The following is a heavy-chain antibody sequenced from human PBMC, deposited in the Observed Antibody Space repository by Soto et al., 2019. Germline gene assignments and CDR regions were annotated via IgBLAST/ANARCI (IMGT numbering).Heavy chain of an antibody. D-gene: IGHD3-3*01. V-gene: IGHV3-23*01. CDR2: VGGSGSDT. CDR1: AINFRSYA. CDR3: AKRQSFDFWSGYLPFFDY. J-gene: IGHJ4*02. Sequence: PGGSLRLSCSASAINFRSYAMSWVRQAPGKGLEWVSAVGGSGSDTYYADSVKGRFTISRDDSKNTLYLHMSSLRVEDTAIYYCAKRQSFDFWSGYLPFFDYWGQVTPVTVSS.